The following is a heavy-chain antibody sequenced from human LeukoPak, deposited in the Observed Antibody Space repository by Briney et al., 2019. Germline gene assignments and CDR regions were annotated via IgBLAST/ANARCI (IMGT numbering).Heavy chain of an antibody. V-gene: IGHV3-30*04. CDR3: ARDGGSYDEGYFEY. CDR1: GFTFSSYA. CDR2: ISYDGSNK. J-gene: IGHJ4*02. Sequence: GGSLRLSCAASGFTFSSYAMHWVRQAPGKGLEWVAVISYDGSNKYYADSVKGRFTISRDNSKNTLYLQMNSLRAEDTAVYYCARDGGSYDEGYFEYWGQGTLVTVSS. D-gene: IGHD1-26*01.